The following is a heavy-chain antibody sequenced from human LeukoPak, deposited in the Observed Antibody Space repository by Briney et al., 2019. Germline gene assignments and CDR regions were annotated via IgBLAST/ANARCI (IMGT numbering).Heavy chain of an antibody. CDR3: ARDLVRGVITPGY. Sequence: ASVKVSCKASGGTFSSYAISWVRQAPGQGLEWMGGIIPTFGTANYAQKFQGRVTITADESTSTAYMELSSLRSEDTAVYYCARDLVRGVITPGYWGQGTLVTVSS. D-gene: IGHD3-10*01. CDR1: GGTFSSYA. CDR2: IIPTFGTA. J-gene: IGHJ4*02. V-gene: IGHV1-69*01.